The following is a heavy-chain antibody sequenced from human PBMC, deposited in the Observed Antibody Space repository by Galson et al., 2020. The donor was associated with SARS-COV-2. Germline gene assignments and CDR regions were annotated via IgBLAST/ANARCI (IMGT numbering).Heavy chain of an antibody. CDR1: GFTFDDYA. J-gene: IGHJ3*02. V-gene: IGHV3-9*01. CDR2: ISWNSGSI. CDR3: AKVNYYGSGSQNAFDI. D-gene: IGHD3-10*01. Sequence: GGSLRLSCAASGFTFDDYAMHWVRQAPGKGLEWVSGISWNSGSIGYADSVKGRFTISRDNAKNSLYLQMNSLRAEDTALYYCAKVNYYGSGSQNAFDIWGQGTMVTVSS.